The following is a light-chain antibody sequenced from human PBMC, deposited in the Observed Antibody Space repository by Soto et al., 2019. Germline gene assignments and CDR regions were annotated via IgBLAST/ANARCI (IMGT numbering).Light chain of an antibody. CDR1: QSVSSSY. Sequence: EIVLTQSPGTLSLSPGERATLSCRASQSVSSSYLAWYQQKPGQAPRLLIYGASSRATGIPDRFSGSGSGTVITLTITRLEPEDFAVYYCQQYGSSPPQTFGQGTKVEIK. V-gene: IGKV3-20*01. CDR3: QQYGSSPPQT. CDR2: GAS. J-gene: IGKJ1*01.